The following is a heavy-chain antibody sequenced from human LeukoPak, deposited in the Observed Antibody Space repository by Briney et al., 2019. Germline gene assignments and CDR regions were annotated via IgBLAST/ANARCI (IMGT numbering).Heavy chain of an antibody. CDR2: INSDGSST. Sequence: GESLTLSCAASGFTFSSYWMHWVRQAPGKVLVWVSRINSDGSSTSYADSVKRRFTISRDNAKNTLYLQMNSLRAEDTAVYYCARDPAGTNHFDYWGQGTLVTVSS. D-gene: IGHD6-19*01. V-gene: IGHV3-74*01. J-gene: IGHJ4*02. CDR1: GFTFSSYW. CDR3: ARDPAGTNHFDY.